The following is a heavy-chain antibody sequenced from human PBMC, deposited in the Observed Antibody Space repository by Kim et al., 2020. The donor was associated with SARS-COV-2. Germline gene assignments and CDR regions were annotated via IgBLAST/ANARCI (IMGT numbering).Heavy chain of an antibody. CDR2: ISPDGSDK. J-gene: IGHJ6*02. D-gene: IGHD1-26*01. CDR3: TRNEL. Sequence: GGSLRLSCAGFGFTFSNYWMSWVRQAPGKGLEWVANISPDGSDKYYVDSVKGRFTISRDNAKSSLFLQMNSLRGEDAAVFYCTRNELWGQGTTVTVSS. V-gene: IGHV3-7*01. CDR1: GFTFSNYW.